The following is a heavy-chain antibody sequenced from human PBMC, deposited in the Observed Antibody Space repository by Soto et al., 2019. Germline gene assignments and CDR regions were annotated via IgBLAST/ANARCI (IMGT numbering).Heavy chain of an antibody. CDR1: GDSVSSNSAA. J-gene: IGHJ6*02. D-gene: IGHD6-6*01. V-gene: IGHV6-1*01. CDR2: TYYRSKWYY. Sequence: SETLSLTCAISGDSVSSNSAAWNWIRQSPSRGLEWLGRTYYRSKWYYGYAVSVKSRITIKPDTSKNQFSLQLNSVTPEDTAVYYCARIHSSSSSDMDVWGQGTTVTVSS. CDR3: ARIHSSSSSDMDV.